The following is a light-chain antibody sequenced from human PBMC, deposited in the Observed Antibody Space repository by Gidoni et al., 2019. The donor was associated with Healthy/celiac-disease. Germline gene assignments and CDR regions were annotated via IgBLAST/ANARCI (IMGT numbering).Light chain of an antibody. CDR1: QSVSSSY. CDR2: GAS. V-gene: IGKV3-20*01. Sequence: EMVLPQSPRTLSLSPGERATLPCRASQSVSSSYLAWYQQKPGQAPRLLIYGASSRATGIPDRFSGSGSGTDFTITISRLEPEDCAVYYCQQYGSSPPYTFGQGTKLEIK. CDR3: QQYGSSPPYT. J-gene: IGKJ2*01.